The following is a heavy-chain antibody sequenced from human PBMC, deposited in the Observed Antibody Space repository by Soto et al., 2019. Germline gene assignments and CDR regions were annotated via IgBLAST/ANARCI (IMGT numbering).Heavy chain of an antibody. CDR2: ISAYNGNT. J-gene: IGHJ6*02. CDR3: ARDPTPGPELLGAYGMDV. Sequence: GASLKVSCKASGYTFTSYGISWVRQAPGQGLEWMGWISAYNGNTNYAQKLQGRVTMTTDTSTSTAYMELRSLRSDDTAVYYCARDPTPGPELLGAYGMDVWGQGTTVTVSS. D-gene: IGHD1-26*01. V-gene: IGHV1-18*01. CDR1: GYTFTSYG.